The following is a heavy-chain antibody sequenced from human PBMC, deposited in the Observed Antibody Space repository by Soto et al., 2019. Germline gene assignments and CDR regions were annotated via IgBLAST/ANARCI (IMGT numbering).Heavy chain of an antibody. CDR1: GFTFSSYA. D-gene: IGHD5-12*01. CDR3: ASQDSGYDTYYFDY. V-gene: IGHV3-30-3*01. J-gene: IGHJ4*02. CDR2: ISYDGSNK. Sequence: QVQLVESGGGVVQPGRSLRLSCAASGFTFSSYAMHWVRQAPGKGLEWVAVISYDGSNKYYADSVKGRFTISRDNSKNTLYLQMNSLRAEDTAVYYCASQDSGYDTYYFDYWGQGTLVTVSS.